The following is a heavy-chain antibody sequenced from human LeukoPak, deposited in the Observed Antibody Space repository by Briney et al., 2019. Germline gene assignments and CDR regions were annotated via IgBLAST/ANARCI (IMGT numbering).Heavy chain of an antibody. V-gene: IGHV4-34*01. Sequence: SETLSLTCAVYGGSFSGYYWSWIRQPPGKGLEWIGEINHSGSANYNPSLKSRVTISVDTSKNQFSLKLSSVTAADTAVYYCAREGLRGRRYHDILTGPDRFDPWGQGTLVTVSS. CDR1: GGSFSGYY. CDR3: AREGLRGRRYHDILTGPDRFDP. D-gene: IGHD3-9*01. J-gene: IGHJ5*02. CDR2: INHSGSA.